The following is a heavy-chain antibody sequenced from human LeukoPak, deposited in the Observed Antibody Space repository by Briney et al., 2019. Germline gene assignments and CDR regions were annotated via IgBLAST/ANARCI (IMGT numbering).Heavy chain of an antibody. D-gene: IGHD3-10*01. V-gene: IGHV1-58*02. CDR2: IVVGSGNT. CDR3: AGTPWFGELTLDY. Sequence: SVKVSCKASGFTFTSSTIQWVRQARGQRLEWIGWIVVGSGNTNYAQKFQERVIITRDMSTTTVYMELSSLRSEVTAVYYCAGTPWFGELTLDYWGQGTLVTVSS. CDR1: GFTFTSST. J-gene: IGHJ4*02.